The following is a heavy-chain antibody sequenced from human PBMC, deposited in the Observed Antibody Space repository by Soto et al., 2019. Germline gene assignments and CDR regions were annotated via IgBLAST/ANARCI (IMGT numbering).Heavy chain of an antibody. J-gene: IGHJ4*02. D-gene: IGHD2-2*02. Sequence: EVQLLDSGGGLVQPGGSLRLSCTASGFTFSDYAMSWVRQPPGKGLEWVSVISAGGSTYYADSVKGRFTVSRASSKNTLYLQMNSLRAEDTAVYYLANVPIWCSSTSCYTEGLEYWGKGTLVTVSS. CDR1: GFTFSDYA. CDR2: ISAGGST. CDR3: ANVPIWCSSTSCYTEGLEY. V-gene: IGHV3-23*01.